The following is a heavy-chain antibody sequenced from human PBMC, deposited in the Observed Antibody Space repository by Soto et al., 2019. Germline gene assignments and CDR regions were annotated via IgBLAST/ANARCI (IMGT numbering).Heavy chain of an antibody. D-gene: IGHD6-13*01. J-gene: IGHJ4*02. V-gene: IGHV3-23*01. Sequence: EAQLLESGGGLVQPGGSKSLSCAASGFTFSSYAMSWVRQAPGKGLEWVSAISGSGGSTYYADSVKGRFTISRDNSKNTLYLQMNSLRAEDTAVYYCAYSSTPFDYWGQGTLVTVSS. CDR1: GFTFSSYA. CDR3: AYSSTPFDY. CDR2: ISGSGGST.